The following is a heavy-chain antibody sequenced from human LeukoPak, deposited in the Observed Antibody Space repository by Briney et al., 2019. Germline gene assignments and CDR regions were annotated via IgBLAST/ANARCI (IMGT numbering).Heavy chain of an antibody. J-gene: IGHJ4*02. D-gene: IGHD6-13*01. V-gene: IGHV4-39*01. CDR1: GGSISSSNHY. CDR3: AREEASAGDY. CDR2: IYYSGST. Sequence: SETLSLTCTVSGGSISSSNHYWAWLRQPPGKGLEWIGSIYYSGSTFYSPSLKSRVTISVDTSKNQFSLKLSSVTAADTAVYYCAREEASAGDYWGQGTLVTVSS.